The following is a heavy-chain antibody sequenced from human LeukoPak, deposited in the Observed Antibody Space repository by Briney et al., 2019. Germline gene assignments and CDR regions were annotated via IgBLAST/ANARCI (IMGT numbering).Heavy chain of an antibody. Sequence: SDTLSLTCTVSGASISSWYWSWIRQPPGKGLEWIGNIHGSGNTNYNPSLKSRLSMSLDTSRNQFSLNLTSVIAADTATYYCARETMLAGFASGLGFNYWGQGILVIVSS. CDR3: ARETMLAGFASGLGFNY. V-gene: IGHV4-59*01. CDR2: IHGSGNT. J-gene: IGHJ4*02. CDR1: GASISSWY. D-gene: IGHD6-19*01.